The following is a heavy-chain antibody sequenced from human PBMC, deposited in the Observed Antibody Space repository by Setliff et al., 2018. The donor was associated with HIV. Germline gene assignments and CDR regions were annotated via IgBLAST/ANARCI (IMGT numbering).Heavy chain of an antibody. CDR1: EDTFNSYT. J-gene: IGHJ4*02. Sequence: SVKVSCKASEDTFNSYTIHWVRQTPGQGLEWMGRTIPVLSMSNFALKFQGRGSIFADKSTSTAYLGLNGLTSEDTAIYYCATSFGSGVAPFDNWGQGSLVTVSS. CDR2: TIPVLSMS. V-gene: IGHV1-69*02. CDR3: ATSFGSGVAPFDN. D-gene: IGHD3-10*01.